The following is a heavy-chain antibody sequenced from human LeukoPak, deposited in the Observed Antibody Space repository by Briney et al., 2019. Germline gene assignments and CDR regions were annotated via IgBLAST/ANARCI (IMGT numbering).Heavy chain of an antibody. CDR1: GFTFSSYE. CDR2: ISSSGSTI. Sequence: PGGSLRLSCAASGFTFSSYEMNWVRQAPGRGLEWVSYISSSGSTIYYADSVKGRFTISRDNAKNSLYLQMNSLRAGDTAVYYCSRDRHCIGSTCYGLWGQGTRVTVSS. CDR3: SRDRHCIGSTCYGL. V-gene: IGHV3-48*03. D-gene: IGHD2-2*01. J-gene: IGHJ4*02.